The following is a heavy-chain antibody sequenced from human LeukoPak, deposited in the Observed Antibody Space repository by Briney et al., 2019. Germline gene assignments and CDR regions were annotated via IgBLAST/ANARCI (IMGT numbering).Heavy chain of an antibody. CDR1: GFTFNSYA. D-gene: IGHD6-19*01. V-gene: IGHV3-53*01. CDR2: IYSGGST. Sequence: GGSLRLSCAASGFTFNSYAMSWVRQAPGKGLEWVSVIYSGGSTYYADSVKGRFTISRDNSKNTLYLQMNSLRAEDTAVYYCARVLWLVKDRLFDYWGQGTLVTVSS. CDR3: ARVLWLVKDRLFDY. J-gene: IGHJ4*02.